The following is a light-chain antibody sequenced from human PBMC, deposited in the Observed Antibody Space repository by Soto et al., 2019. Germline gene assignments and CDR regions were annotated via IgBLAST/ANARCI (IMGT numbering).Light chain of an antibody. CDR1: QSIGDT. CDR3: QQYDNWPWT. Sequence: EIVMTQSPATLSVSPGGRATLSCRASQSIGDTLAWYQQKPGQAPRLLIYGASSRVTGFPARFSGSGSGTDFTLTISSLQSHDFAVYYCQQYDNWPWTFGQGTKVDIK. CDR2: GAS. J-gene: IGKJ1*01. V-gene: IGKV3-15*01.